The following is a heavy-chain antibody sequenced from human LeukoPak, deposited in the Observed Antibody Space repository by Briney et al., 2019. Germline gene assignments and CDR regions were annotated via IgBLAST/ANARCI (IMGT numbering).Heavy chain of an antibody. D-gene: IGHD1-26*01. CDR3: ARRAYSENYWKHFDS. J-gene: IGHJ4*02. Sequence: SETLSLTCTVSGGSISSSKDYWGWIRQPPGKGLEWIGSIYYSENTYYNPSLKSRVSISVDTSKNQFTLKLSSVTAADTAVYYCARRAYSENYWKHFDSWGQGTLVTVSS. V-gene: IGHV4-39*01. CDR1: GGSISSSKDY. CDR2: IYYSENT.